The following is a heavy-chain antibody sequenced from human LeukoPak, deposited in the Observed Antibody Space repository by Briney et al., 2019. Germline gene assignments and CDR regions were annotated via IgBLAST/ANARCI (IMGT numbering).Heavy chain of an antibody. V-gene: IGHV4-34*01. CDR2: INHSGST. J-gene: IGHJ4*02. Sequence: SETLSLTCAVYGGSFSGYYWSWIRQPPGKGLEWIGEINHSGSTNYNPSLKSRVTISVDTSKNQFSLKLSSVTAADTAVYYCARALKYYYDSSGRFDYWGQETLVTVSS. D-gene: IGHD3-22*01. CDR1: GGSFSGYY. CDR3: ARALKYYYDSSGRFDY.